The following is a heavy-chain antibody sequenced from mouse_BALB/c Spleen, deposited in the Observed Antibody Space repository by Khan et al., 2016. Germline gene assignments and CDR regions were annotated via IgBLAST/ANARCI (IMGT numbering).Heavy chain of an antibody. CDR2: INTETGEP. CDR1: GYTFTDYS. V-gene: IGHV9-2-1*01. D-gene: IGHD1-1*01. CDR3: ARDTFYYYRRSYNYYAMDY. J-gene: IGHJ4*01. Sequence: QIQLVQSGPELKKPGETVKISCKASGYTFTDYSMHWVKQAPGKGLEWMGWINTETGEPTYADDFKGRFAFSLETSASTAYLQINNLTTEDTATYFCARDTFYYYRRSYNYYAMDYWGQGPPFTVPS.